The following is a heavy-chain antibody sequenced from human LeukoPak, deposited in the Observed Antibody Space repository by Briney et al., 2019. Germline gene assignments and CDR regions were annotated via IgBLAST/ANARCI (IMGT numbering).Heavy chain of an antibody. V-gene: IGHV3-30*04. CDR3: VRDYRGGWNDY. D-gene: IGHD1-26*01. CDR2: ISYDGSNK. CDR1: GFTFSSYA. J-gene: IGHJ4*02. Sequence: PGRSLRLSCAASGFTFSSYAMHWVRQAPGKGLEWVAVISYDGSNKYYADSVKGRFTISRDNAKNSLFLQMNSLRVDDTAVYYCVRDYRGGWNDYWGQGTLVTVSS.